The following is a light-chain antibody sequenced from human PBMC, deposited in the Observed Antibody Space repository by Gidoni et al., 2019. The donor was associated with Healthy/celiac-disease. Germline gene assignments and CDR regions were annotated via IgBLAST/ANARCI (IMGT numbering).Light chain of an antibody. CDR3: QQYGSSALT. V-gene: IGKV3-20*01. CDR1: QSVSSSY. Sequence: EIVLTQSPGTLSLSPGERATLSCRASQSVSSSYLAWYQQNLARLPGSSSMVHPAVPLASQTDFTLTISRLEPEDFAVYYCQQYGSSALTFGGGTKVEIK. J-gene: IGKJ4*01. CDR2: VHP.